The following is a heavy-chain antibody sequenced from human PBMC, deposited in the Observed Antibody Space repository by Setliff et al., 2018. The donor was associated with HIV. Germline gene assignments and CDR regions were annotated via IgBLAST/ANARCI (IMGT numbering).Heavy chain of an antibody. Sequence: GGSLRLSCAASGFTFSSYSMNWVRQAPGKGLEWVSYISSSGHTIYYADSVKGRFTISGDYAKNSVYLQMNSLRVEDSAVYYCAREVLRGGDDAFGLWGRGTVVTVSS. J-gene: IGHJ3*01. V-gene: IGHV3-48*04. CDR2: ISSSGHTI. CDR1: GFTFSSYS. D-gene: IGHD3-10*01. CDR3: AREVLRGGDDAFGL.